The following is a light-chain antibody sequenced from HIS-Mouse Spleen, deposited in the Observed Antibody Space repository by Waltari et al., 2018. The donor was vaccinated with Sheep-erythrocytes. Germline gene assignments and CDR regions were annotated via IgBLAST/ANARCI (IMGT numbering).Light chain of an antibody. CDR3: CSYAGSYNHV. Sequence: QSALTQPRSVSGSPGQSVTIPCTGTSTAVRGYNSVPWYQQHPGKAPKLMIYDVSKRPSGVPDRFSGSKSGNTASLTISGLQAEDEADYYCCSYAGSYNHVFATGTKVTVL. J-gene: IGLJ1*01. CDR1: STAVRGYNS. CDR2: DVS. V-gene: IGLV2-11*01.